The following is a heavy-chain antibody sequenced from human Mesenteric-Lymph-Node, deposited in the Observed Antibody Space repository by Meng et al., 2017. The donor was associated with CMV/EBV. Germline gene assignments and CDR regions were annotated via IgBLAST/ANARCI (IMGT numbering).Heavy chain of an antibody. CDR3: ARQCASTSCPNYDAFDV. D-gene: IGHD2-2*01. CDR2: INHSGST. V-gene: IGHV4-34*09. J-gene: IGHJ3*01. CDR1: GGSFSGYY. Sequence: SETLSLTCAVYGGSFSGYYWSWIRQPPGKGLEWIGEINHSGSTNYNPSLKSRVTMSVDTSKNQFSLKMSSVTAADTAVYYCARQCASTSCPNYDAFDVWGQGTVVTVSS.